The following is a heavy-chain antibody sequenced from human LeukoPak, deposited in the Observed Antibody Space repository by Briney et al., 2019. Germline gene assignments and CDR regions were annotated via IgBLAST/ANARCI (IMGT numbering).Heavy chain of an antibody. J-gene: IGHJ4*02. V-gene: IGHV5-51*01. D-gene: IGHD5-24*01. Sequence: GESLKISCKGSGYSFTSYWIGWVRQMPGKGLEWVGVIYPGDSDTRYSPSFQGQVTISADKSISTAYLQWSSLKASDTAMYYCARRQIMDGYNWGQTNYFDYWGQGTLVTVSS. CDR1: GYSFTSYW. CDR3: ARRQIMDGYNWGQTNYFDY. CDR2: IYPGDSDT.